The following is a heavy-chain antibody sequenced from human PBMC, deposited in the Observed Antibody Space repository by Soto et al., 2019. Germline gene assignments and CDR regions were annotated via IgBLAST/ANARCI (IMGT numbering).Heavy chain of an antibody. V-gene: IGHV4-59*02. Sequence: PSETLSLTCTVSGGSVGSYYWSWVRQPPGKGLEWIGYIYYSGSTNYNPSLKSRVTISVDTSKNQFSLKLSSVTAADTAVYYCARDLYYYDSSGYKLANWFDPWGQETVLTISS. J-gene: IGHJ5*02. D-gene: IGHD3-22*01. CDR1: GGSVGSYY. CDR3: ARDLYYYDSSGYKLANWFDP. CDR2: IYYSGST.